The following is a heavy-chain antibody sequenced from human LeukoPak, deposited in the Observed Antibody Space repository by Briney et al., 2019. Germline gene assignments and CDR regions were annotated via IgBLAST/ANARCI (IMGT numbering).Heavy chain of an antibody. CDR1: GFTFSSYS. D-gene: IGHD3-22*01. J-gene: IGHJ4*02. CDR3: ARGPQKNGHSSGYPGYFDY. V-gene: IGHV3-21*01. Sequence: GGSLRLSCAASGFTFSSYSINWVRQAPGKGLEWVSSISISSSYIYYADSVKGRFTISRDNAKNSLYLQMNSLRAEDPAVYYCARGPQKNGHSSGYPGYFDYWGQGTLVTVSS. CDR2: ISISSSYI.